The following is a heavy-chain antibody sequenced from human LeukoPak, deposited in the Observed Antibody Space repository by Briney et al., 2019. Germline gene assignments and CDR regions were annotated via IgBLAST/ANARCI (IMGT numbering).Heavy chain of an antibody. CDR2: IYYSGST. Sequence: PSETPSLTCTVPGGSISSYYWSWIRQPPGKGLEWIGYIYYSGSTNYNPSLKSRVTISVDTSKNQFSLKLSSVTAADTAVYYCARGSYYGAFDYWGQGTLVTVSS. V-gene: IGHV4-59*08. CDR3: ARGSYYGAFDY. CDR1: GGSISSYY. D-gene: IGHD1-26*01. J-gene: IGHJ4*02.